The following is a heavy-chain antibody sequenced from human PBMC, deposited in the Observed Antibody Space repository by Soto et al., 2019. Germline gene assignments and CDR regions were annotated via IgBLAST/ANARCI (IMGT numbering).Heavy chain of an antibody. CDR1: GLTFSDYY. J-gene: IGHJ4*02. Sequence: QVQLVESGGGLVKPGGSLRLSCAASGLTFSDYYMSWIRQAPGKGLEWVSYISSSGSSTYYVDSVKGRFTISRDNAKNSLSLQMNSLRAEDTAVYYCASHTGYSSGWAFDYWGQGTLVTISS. D-gene: IGHD6-19*01. CDR3: ASHTGYSSGWAFDY. V-gene: IGHV3-11*01. CDR2: ISSSGSST.